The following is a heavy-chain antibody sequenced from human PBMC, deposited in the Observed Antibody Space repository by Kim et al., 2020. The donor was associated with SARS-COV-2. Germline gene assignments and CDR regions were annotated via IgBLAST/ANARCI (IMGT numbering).Heavy chain of an antibody. V-gene: IGHV3-21*01. J-gene: IGHJ4*02. D-gene: IGHD1-26*01. CDR3: ARGRGGSYCSDY. Sequence: YYADSVTGGFTISRDNAKNSLYLQMTSLRAEDTAVYYCARGRGGSYCSDYWGQGTLVTVSS.